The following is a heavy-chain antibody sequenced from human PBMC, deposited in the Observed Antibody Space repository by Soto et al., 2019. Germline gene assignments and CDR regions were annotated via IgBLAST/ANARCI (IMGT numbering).Heavy chain of an antibody. CDR3: AREGEYSFDP. CDR2: ISSSGTTI. V-gene: IGHV3-11*01. J-gene: IGHJ5*02. CDR1: GFKFSDYY. Sequence: QVQLVESGGGLVKPGGSPRLSCVASGFKFSDYYMSWIRQAPGKGLELVSFISSSGTTIDYADSVKGRFTISRDNAKDSLSLQMKSLRAEATAVYYCAREGEYSFDPWRQGTLVTVSS. D-gene: IGHD3-16*01.